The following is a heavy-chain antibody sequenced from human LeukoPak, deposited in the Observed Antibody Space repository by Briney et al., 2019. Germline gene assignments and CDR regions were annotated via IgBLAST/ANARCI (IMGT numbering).Heavy chain of an antibody. V-gene: IGHV1-2*02. D-gene: IGHD1-7*01. CDR3: ARAPAGTTSGGIDY. CDR1: GYTFTGYY. Sequence: ASVKVSCKASGYTFTGYYMHWVRQAPGQGLEWMGWINPNSGGTNYAQKFQGRVTMTRDTSISTAYMELSRLRSDDTAVYYCARAPAGTTSGGIDYWGQGTLVTVSS. CDR2: INPNSGGT. J-gene: IGHJ4*02.